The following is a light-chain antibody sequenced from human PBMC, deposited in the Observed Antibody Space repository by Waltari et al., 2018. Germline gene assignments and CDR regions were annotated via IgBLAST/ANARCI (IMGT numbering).Light chain of an antibody. CDR2: MAS. CDR3: QQYSSFST. J-gene: IGKJ2*01. CDR1: QSVGTW. Sequence: IRLPQSLSTLSASVGTRVTISCRANQSVGTWLAWYQQKPGKAPKLLFYMASTLESGVPSRFSGSGSGTEFTLTISSLQHDDVATYSCQQYSSFSTFGQGTKL. V-gene: IGKV1-5*03.